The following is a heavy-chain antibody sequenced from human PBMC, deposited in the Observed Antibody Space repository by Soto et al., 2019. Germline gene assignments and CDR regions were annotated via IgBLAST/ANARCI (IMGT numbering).Heavy chain of an antibody. CDR1: VFTFSSYG. J-gene: IGHJ4*02. Sequence: QVQLVESGGGVVQPGRSLRLSCAASVFTFSSYGMHWVRQAPGKGLEWVAVISYDGSNKYYADSVKGRFTISRDNSKNTLYLQMNSLRAEDTAVYYCAKTIYQNIIVGATPAIDYWGQGTLVTVSS. D-gene: IGHD1-26*01. CDR3: AKTIYQNIIVGATPAIDY. V-gene: IGHV3-30*18. CDR2: ISYDGSNK.